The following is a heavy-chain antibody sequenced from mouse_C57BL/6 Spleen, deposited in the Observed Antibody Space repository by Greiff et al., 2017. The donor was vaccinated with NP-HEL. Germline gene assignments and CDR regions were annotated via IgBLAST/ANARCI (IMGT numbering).Heavy chain of an antibody. CDR3: ARDGGSSYVYYFDY. Sequence: EVMLVESGGGLVKPGGSLKLSCAASGFTFSSYAMSWVRQTPEKRLEWVATISDGGSYTYYPDNVKGRFTISRDNAKNNLYLQMSHLKSEDTAMYYCARDGGSSYVYYFDYWGQGTTLTVSS. V-gene: IGHV5-4*01. CDR2: ISDGGSYT. J-gene: IGHJ2*01. D-gene: IGHD1-1*01. CDR1: GFTFSSYA.